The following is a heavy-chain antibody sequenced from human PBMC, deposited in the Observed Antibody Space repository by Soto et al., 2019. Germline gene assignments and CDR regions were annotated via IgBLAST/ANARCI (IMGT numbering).Heavy chain of an antibody. CDR2: IKQDGSEK. V-gene: IGHV3-7*01. D-gene: IGHD3-22*01. CDR1: GFTFSSYW. CDR3: ARDLGAYDSSGYPDY. Sequence: GGSLRLSCAASGFTFSSYWMSWVRQAPGKGLEWVANIKQDGSEKYYVDSVKGRFTISRDNAKNSLYLQMNSLRAEDTAVYYCARDLGAYDSSGYPDYWGQGTLVTVSS. J-gene: IGHJ4*02.